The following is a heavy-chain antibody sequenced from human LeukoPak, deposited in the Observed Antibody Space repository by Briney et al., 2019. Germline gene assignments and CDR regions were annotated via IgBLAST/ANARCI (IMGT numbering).Heavy chain of an antibody. CDR2: ISGRSNSI. V-gene: IGHV3-11*01. CDR1: GFIFSDYY. Sequence: GGSLRLSCAASGFIFSDYYMTWIRQAPGKGLEWVSYISGRSNSIYYADSVKGRFTVSRDNAKSSLYLQMNSPRADDTAIYYCARVFQTYYFDYWGQGTLVTVSS. CDR3: ARVFQTYYFDY. J-gene: IGHJ4*02.